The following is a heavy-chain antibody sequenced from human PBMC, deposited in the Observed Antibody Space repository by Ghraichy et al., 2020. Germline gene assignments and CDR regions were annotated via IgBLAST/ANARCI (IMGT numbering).Heavy chain of an antibody. CDR1: GS. J-gene: IGHJ4*01. D-gene: IGHD5-24*01. V-gene: IGHV1-24*01. Sequence: ASVKVSCKVSGSMHWVRQAPGKGLEWMGGFDPEDGETIYAQKFQGRVTMTEDTSTDTAYMELSRLRSDDTAVYYCATVQGRGYNPRDFWGHGTLVTVSS. CDR3: ATVQGRGYNPRDF. CDR2: FDPEDGET.